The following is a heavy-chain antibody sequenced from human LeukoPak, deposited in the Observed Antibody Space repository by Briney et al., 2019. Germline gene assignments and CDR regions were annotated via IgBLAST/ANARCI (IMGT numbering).Heavy chain of an antibody. CDR3: ARDLRRQLVGPDI. D-gene: IGHD6-6*01. Sequence: PSETLSLTCTVSGGSISSSSYYWGWIRQPPGKGLEWIGSIYYSGSTYYNPSLKSRVTISVDTSKNQFSLKLSSVTAADTAVYYCARDLRRQLVGPDIWGQGTMVTVSS. J-gene: IGHJ3*02. CDR1: GGSISSSSYY. CDR2: IYYSGST. V-gene: IGHV4-39*07.